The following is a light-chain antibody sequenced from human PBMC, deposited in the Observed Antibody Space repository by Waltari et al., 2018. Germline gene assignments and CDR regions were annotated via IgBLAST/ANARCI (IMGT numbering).Light chain of an antibody. CDR2: DTF. J-gene: IGKJ3*01. CDR1: QSVSRY. V-gene: IGKV3-11*01. Sequence: EIVLTQSPVTLSLSPGERATLSCRAMQSVSRYLAWYQQKPGQAPRLLIYDTFSRASGIPARFSGSGSGTDFTLTISSLEPEDFAVYYCLHRSNWPPLFTFGPGTKVDIK. CDR3: LHRSNWPPLFT.